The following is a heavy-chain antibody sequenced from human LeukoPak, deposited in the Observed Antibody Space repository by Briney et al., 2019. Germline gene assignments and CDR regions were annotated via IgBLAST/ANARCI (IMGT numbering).Heavy chain of an antibody. V-gene: IGHV1-18*01. CDR1: GYTFTSYG. J-gene: IGHJ4*02. CDR2: ISAYNGNT. Sequence: ASVKVSCKASGYTFTSYGISWVRLAPGQGLEWMGWISAYNGNTNYAQKLQGRVTMTTDTSTSTACMELRSLRSDDTAVYYCARVIGFGELSLGYWGQGTLVTVSS. CDR3: ARVIGFGELSLGY. D-gene: IGHD3-10*01.